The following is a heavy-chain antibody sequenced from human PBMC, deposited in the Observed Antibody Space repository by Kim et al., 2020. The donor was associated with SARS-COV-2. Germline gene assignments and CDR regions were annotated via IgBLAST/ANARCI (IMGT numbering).Heavy chain of an antibody. V-gene: IGHV3-53*01. CDR3: VYSGSYPHFDY. D-gene: IGHD1-26*01. J-gene: IGHJ4*02. CDR2: T. Sequence: TYYADSVKGRFTISRDNSKNTLYLQMNSLRAEDTAVYYCVYSGSYPHFDYWGQGTLVTVSS.